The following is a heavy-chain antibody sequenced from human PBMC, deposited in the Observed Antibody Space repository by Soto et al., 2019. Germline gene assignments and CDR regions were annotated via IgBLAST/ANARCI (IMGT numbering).Heavy chain of an antibody. CDR3: ARSGSIDY. CDR1: GGSISSGGYS. J-gene: IGHJ4*02. Sequence: SETLSLTCAVSGGSISSGGYSWSWIRQPPGKGLEWIGYIYHSGSTYYNPSLKSRFTISRDNAKNTVYLQMNSLRPEDTAVYYCARSGSIDYWGRGTLVTVSS. CDR2: IYHSGST. V-gene: IGHV4-30-2*01.